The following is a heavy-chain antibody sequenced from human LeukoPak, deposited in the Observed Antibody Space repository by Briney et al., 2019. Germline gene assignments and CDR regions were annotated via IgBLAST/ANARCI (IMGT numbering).Heavy chain of an antibody. D-gene: IGHD2-2*01. V-gene: IGHV4-34*01. CDR1: GGSFSGYY. J-gene: IGHJ6*02. Sequence: SETLSLTCAVYGGSFSGYYWSWIRQPPGKGLEWIGEINHSGSTNYNPSLKSRVTISVDTSKNQFSLKLSSVTAADTAVYYCARDQNGMDVWGQGTTVTVSS. CDR2: INHSGST. CDR3: ARDQNGMDV.